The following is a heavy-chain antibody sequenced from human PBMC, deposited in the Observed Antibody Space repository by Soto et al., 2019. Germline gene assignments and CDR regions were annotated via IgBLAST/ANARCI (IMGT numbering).Heavy chain of an antibody. V-gene: IGHV5-51*01. CDR2: IYPGDSDT. CDR1: GYTFTDYW. Sequence: PGESLKISCKGSGYTFTDYWIGWVRQLPGKVLEGMGIIYPGDSDTRYSPSFQGHVSITVDKSTSTAYLQWKSLKASDTAMYYCSIQISNFRSSYFAMDVWGQGXTVTVYS. CDR3: SIQISNFRSSYFAMDV. J-gene: IGHJ6*02. D-gene: IGHD4-4*01.